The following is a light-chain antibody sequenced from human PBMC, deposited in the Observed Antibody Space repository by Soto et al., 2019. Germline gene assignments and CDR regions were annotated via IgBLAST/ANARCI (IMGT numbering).Light chain of an antibody. CDR2: RDS. CDR1: SSSIGSNY. V-gene: IGLV1-47*01. CDR3: SSYTSAGTLV. J-gene: IGLJ2*01. Sequence: QSVLTQPPSASGTPGQRVTISCSESSSSIGSNYIYWYQQLPGTAPKLLIYRDSQRPSGVPDRFSGSKSGTSASLAISGLQAEDEADYYCSSYTSAGTLVFGGGTKLTVL.